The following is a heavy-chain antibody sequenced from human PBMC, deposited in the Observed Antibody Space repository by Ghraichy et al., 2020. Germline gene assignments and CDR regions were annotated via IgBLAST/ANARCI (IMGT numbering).Heavy chain of an antibody. CDR1: GFTFSSYG. Sequence: GGSLRLSCAASGFTFSSYGMYWVRQAPGKGLEWVAVIWYDGRNKYYADSVKGRFTISRDNSKNTLYLQMNSLRAEDTAVYYCARELPHYDFWSAYYYYGMDVWGQGTTVTVSS. CDR3: ARELPHYDFWSAYYYYGMDV. CDR2: IWYDGRNK. V-gene: IGHV3-33*07. D-gene: IGHD3-3*01. J-gene: IGHJ6*02.